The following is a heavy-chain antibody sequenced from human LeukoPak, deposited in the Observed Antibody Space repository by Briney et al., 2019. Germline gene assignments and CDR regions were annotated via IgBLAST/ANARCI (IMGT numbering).Heavy chain of an antibody. CDR2: ISYDGSNK. J-gene: IGHJ4*02. V-gene: IGHV3-30*03. Sequence: GGSLRLSCAASGFTFSSYGMHWVRQAPGKGLEWVAVISYDGSNKYYADSVKGRFTISRDNSKNTLYLQMNSLRAEDTAVYYCARRGAMVRGVLDYWGQGTLVTVSS. CDR3: ARRGAMVRGVLDY. CDR1: GFTFSSYG. D-gene: IGHD3-10*01.